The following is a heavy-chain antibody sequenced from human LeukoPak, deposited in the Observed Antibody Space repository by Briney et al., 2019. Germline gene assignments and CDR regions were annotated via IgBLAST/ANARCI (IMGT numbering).Heavy chain of an antibody. CDR3: AKATRSGSGAFDI. V-gene: IGHV3-23*01. Sequence: GGSLRLSCAASGFTFSSYAMSWARQAPGKGLEWVSAISGSGGSTYYADSVKGRFTISRDNSKNTLYLQMNSLRAEDTAVYYCAKATRSGSGAFDIWGQGTMVTVSS. D-gene: IGHD3-10*01. CDR1: GFTFSSYA. CDR2: ISGSGGST. J-gene: IGHJ3*02.